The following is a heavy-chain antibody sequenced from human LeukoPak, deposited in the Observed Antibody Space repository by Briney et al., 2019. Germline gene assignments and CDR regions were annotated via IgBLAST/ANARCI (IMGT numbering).Heavy chain of an antibody. Sequence: GEPLKISCMGSGYSFTSYWIGCVRQMPGKGLEWMGIIYPGDSDTRYSPSFQGQVTISADKSISTAYLQWSSLKASDTAMYYCARPTGLGNYDSSGYYYSDGWGQGTLVTVSS. J-gene: IGHJ4*02. CDR3: ARPTGLGNYDSSGYYYSDG. V-gene: IGHV5-51*01. CDR1: GYSFTSYW. D-gene: IGHD3-22*01. CDR2: IYPGDSDT.